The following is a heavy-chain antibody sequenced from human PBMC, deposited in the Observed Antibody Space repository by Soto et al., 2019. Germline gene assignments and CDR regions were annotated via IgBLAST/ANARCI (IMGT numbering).Heavy chain of an antibody. CDR3: ARDREQWLAKGWFDP. CDR1: GYTFTSYY. V-gene: IGHV1-46*01. D-gene: IGHD6-19*01. Sequence: ASVKVSCKASGYTFTSYYMHWVRQAPGQGLEWMGIINPSGGSTSYAQKFQGRVTMTRDTSTSTVYMELSSLRSEDTAVYYCARDREQWLAKGWFDPWGQGTLVTVSS. J-gene: IGHJ5*02. CDR2: INPSGGST.